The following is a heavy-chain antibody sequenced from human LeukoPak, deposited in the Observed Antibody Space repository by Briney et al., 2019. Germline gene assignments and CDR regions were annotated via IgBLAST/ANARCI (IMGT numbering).Heavy chain of an antibody. CDR2: ISYDGSNK. V-gene: IGHV3-30*04. Sequence: GGSLRLSCAASGFTFSSYAMHWVRQAPGKGLEWVAVISYDGSNKYYADSVKGRFTISRDNSKNTLYLQMNSLRAEDTAVYYCAKDEATVTAYWGQGTLVTVSS. CDR1: GFTFSSYA. CDR3: AKDEATVTAY. D-gene: IGHD4-17*01. J-gene: IGHJ4*02.